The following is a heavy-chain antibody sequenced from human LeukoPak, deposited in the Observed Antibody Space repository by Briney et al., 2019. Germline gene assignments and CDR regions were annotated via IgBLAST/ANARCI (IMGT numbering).Heavy chain of an antibody. D-gene: IGHD6-19*01. V-gene: IGHV1-18*01. CDR3: ARDPPGYSVGWYDSYDYYMDV. Sequence: ASVKVSCKASGYTFTSYGISWVRQAPGQGLEGMGWISAYNVNTNYAQKFQGRVSMTTDTSTSTAYMELRSLRADDTAVYYCARDPPGYSVGWYDSYDYYMDVWGQGNTVTVSS. CDR2: ISAYNVNT. CDR1: GYTFTSYG. J-gene: IGHJ6*03.